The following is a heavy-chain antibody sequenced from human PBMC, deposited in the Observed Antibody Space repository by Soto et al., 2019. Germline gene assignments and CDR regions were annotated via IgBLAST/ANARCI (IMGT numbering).Heavy chain of an antibody. J-gene: IGHJ5*02. Sequence: QVTLKESGPVLVKPTETLTLRCTVSGLSITDSEMGVSWIRQPPGQPLEWLAHIDSSGEKSYRTFLKSRLAISKDTSKSQIVLTMTNMDPADTATYYCARRHLAVAVSPWFDTWGQGIPVNVSS. CDR1: GLSITDSEMG. CDR3: ARRHLAVAVSPWFDT. CDR2: IDSSGEK. D-gene: IGHD2-15*01. V-gene: IGHV2-26*01.